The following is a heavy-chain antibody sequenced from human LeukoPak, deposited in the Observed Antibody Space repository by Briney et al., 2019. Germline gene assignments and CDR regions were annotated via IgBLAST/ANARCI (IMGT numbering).Heavy chain of an antibody. CDR2: ISYDGSNK. V-gene: IGHV3-30*18. Sequence: GGSLRLSCAASGFTFSSYGMHWVRQAPGKGLEWVAVISYDGSNKYYADSVKGRFTISRDNSKSTLYLQMNSLRAEDTAVYYCAKLRVAKDTAMGEYYFDYWGQGTLVTVSS. J-gene: IGHJ4*02. D-gene: IGHD5-18*01. CDR3: AKLRVAKDTAMGEYYFDY. CDR1: GFTFSSYG.